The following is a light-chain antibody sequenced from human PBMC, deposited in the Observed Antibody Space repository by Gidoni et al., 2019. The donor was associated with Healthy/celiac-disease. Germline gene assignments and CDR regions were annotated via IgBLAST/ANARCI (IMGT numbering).Light chain of an antibody. V-gene: IGKV3-20*01. Sequence: EIVLTKPPGTLSFSPGERATLSCRASQSVSSSYFAWYQKKPRQAPRLIIYGASSSTTSIPHRCSGSGSGTDFTLTISRLEAEDFAEYYCQQYGSSPYTFGQGTKLEIK. CDR3: QQYGSSPYT. CDR2: GAS. J-gene: IGKJ2*01. CDR1: QSVSSSY.